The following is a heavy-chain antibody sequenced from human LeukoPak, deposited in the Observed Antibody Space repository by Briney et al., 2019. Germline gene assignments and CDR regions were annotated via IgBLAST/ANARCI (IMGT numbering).Heavy chain of an antibody. CDR3: ARVRYYDSSGYYLNY. CDR2: ISSSSSYI. Sequence: GGSLRLSCAASGFTFSSYSMNWVRQAPGKGLEWVSYISSSSSYIYYADSVKGRFTISRDNAKNSLYLQMNSLRAEDTAVYYCARVRYYDSSGYYLNYWGQGTLVTVSS. V-gene: IGHV3-21*01. CDR1: GFTFSSYS. D-gene: IGHD3-22*01. J-gene: IGHJ4*02.